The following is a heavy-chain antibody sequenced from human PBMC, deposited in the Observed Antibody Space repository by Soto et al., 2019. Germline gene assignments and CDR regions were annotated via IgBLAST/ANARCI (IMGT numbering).Heavy chain of an antibody. J-gene: IGHJ4*02. D-gene: IGHD2-8*02. CDR1: VGSISSGGYY. CDR2: IYYSGST. Sequence: PSETLSLTCTVSVGSISSGGYYWNWIRQHPGKGLEWIGYIYYSGSTNYNPSLKSRLTISVDTSMNLFSLKLSSVTAADTAVYYCARDKITGLFDYWGQGTLVTVSS. CDR3: ARDKITGLFDY. V-gene: IGHV4-61*08.